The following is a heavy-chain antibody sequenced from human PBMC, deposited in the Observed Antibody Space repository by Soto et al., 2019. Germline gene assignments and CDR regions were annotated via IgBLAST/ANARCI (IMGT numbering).Heavy chain of an antibody. CDR3: ARVLMVRGVTNYYYYMDV. Sequence: SVKVSCKASGGTFSSYTISWVRQAPGQGPEWMGRIIPILGIANYAQKFQGRVTITADKSTSTAYMELSSLRSEDMAVYYCARVLMVRGVTNYYYYMDVWGKGTTVTVSS. CDR2: IIPILGIA. V-gene: IGHV1-69*02. D-gene: IGHD3-10*01. CDR1: GGTFSSYT. J-gene: IGHJ6*03.